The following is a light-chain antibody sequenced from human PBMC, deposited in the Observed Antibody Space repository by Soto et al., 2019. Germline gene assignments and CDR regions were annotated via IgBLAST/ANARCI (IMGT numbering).Light chain of an antibody. V-gene: IGKV3-15*01. CDR1: QSVGSN. CDR2: DAS. CDR3: QQYNNWPYT. J-gene: IGKJ2*01. Sequence: EIVLTHSPATLSVSPGERATLSCRASQSVGSNLAWYQQRPGQPPRLLIYDASTRATDIPARFCGGGSGTEFTLTISSLQSEDFAVYYCQQYNNWPYTFGQGTKLQIK.